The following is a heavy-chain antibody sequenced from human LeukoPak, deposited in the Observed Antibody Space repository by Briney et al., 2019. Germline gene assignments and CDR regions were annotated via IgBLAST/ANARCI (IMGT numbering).Heavy chain of an antibody. J-gene: IGHJ5*02. Sequence: ASVKVSCKASGYTFTDHYIHWVRQAPGQGLEWMGWINPNSGGTNPAQNFQGRVTMTRDMSVNTAYLELRRLRSDDTAVYYCALITVFGEPWGWFDPWGQGTLVTVSS. CDR1: GYTFTDHY. CDR3: ALITVFGEPWGWFDP. CDR2: INPNSGGT. V-gene: IGHV1-2*02. D-gene: IGHD3-3*01.